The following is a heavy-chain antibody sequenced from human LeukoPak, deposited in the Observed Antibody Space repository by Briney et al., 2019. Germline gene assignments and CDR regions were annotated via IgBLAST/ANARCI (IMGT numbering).Heavy chain of an antibody. Sequence: SQTLSLTCTVSGGSISSGDYYWSWIRQPPGQGLEWIGYIYYSGSTYYNPSLKSRVTISVDTSKNQFSLKLSSVTAADTAVYYCARADGDYVPYYYGMDVWGQGTTVTVSS. CDR2: IYYSGST. J-gene: IGHJ6*02. D-gene: IGHD4-17*01. CDR3: ARADGDYVPYYYGMDV. CDR1: GGSISSGDYY. V-gene: IGHV4-30-4*01.